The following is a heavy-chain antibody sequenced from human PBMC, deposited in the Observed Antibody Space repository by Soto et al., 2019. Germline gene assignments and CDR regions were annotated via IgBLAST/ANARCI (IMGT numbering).Heavy chain of an antibody. Sequence: EVQLLESGGGLVQPGGSLRLSCAASGFTFSSYAMSWVRQAPGKGLEWVSAISGSGGSTYYAHSVKGRFTISRDNSKNTLYLQMNSLRAEDTAVYYCAKGAWDCSGGSCYSGYYFDYWGQGTLVTVSS. CDR3: AKGAWDCSGGSCYSGYYFDY. V-gene: IGHV3-23*01. J-gene: IGHJ4*02. CDR2: ISGSGGST. D-gene: IGHD2-15*01. CDR1: GFTFSSYA.